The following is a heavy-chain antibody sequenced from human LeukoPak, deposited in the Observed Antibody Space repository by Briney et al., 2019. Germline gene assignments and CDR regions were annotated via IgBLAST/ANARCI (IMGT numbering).Heavy chain of an antibody. CDR1: GFTFSSHG. CDR2: IWYDGSKK. Sequence: GSLRLSCAASGFTFSSHGMHWVRQAPGKGLEWVAVIWYDGSKKYYADSVTGRFTISRDNSKNALSLQMNSLRAEDTAVYYCARLTGEALDYWGQGTLVTVSS. V-gene: IGHV3-33*01. CDR3: ARLTGEALDY. D-gene: IGHD1-20*01. J-gene: IGHJ4*02.